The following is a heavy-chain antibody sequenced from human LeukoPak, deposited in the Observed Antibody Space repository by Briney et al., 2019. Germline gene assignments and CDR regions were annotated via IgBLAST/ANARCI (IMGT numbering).Heavy chain of an antibody. CDR3: AREERQYGSGQGGDY. V-gene: IGHV1-18*01. Sequence: ASVKASCKASGYTFTSYGISWVRQAPEQGLEWMGWISAYNGNTNYAQKLQGRVTMTTDTSTSTAYMELRSLRSDDTAVYYCAREERQYGSGQGGDYWGQGTLVTVSS. CDR2: ISAYNGNT. CDR1: GYTFTSYG. J-gene: IGHJ4*02. D-gene: IGHD3-10*01.